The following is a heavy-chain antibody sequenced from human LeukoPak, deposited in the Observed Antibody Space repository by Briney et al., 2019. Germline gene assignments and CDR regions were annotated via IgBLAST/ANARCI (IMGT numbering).Heavy chain of an antibody. CDR1: GGSISNYH. J-gene: IGHJ6*04. Sequence: SSETLSLTCTVSGGSISNYHWSWIRQPPGKGLEWVGYIYYSGGTTYNPSLKSRVTISVDTSNNQFSLKLNSVTAADTAVYYCARLGISGYIADVWGKGITVTVSS. D-gene: IGHD3-22*01. CDR2: IYYSGGT. V-gene: IGHV4-59*08. CDR3: ARLGISGYIADV.